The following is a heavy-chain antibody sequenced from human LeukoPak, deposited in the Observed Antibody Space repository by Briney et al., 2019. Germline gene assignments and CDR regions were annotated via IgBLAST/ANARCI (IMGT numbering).Heavy chain of an antibody. V-gene: IGHV3-11*04. Sequence: GGSLRLSCAASGFTFSDYYMSWIRQAPGKGLEWVSYISSSGSTIYYADSVKGRFTISRDNAKNSLYLHMDSLRTEDTAVYYCARGAYSSGWAYFDHWGQGTLVTVSS. D-gene: IGHD6-19*01. CDR2: ISSSGSTI. CDR3: ARGAYSSGWAYFDH. J-gene: IGHJ4*02. CDR1: GFTFSDYY.